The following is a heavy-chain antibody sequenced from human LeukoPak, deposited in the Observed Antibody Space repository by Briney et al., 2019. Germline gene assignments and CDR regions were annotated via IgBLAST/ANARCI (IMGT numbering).Heavy chain of an antibody. CDR1: GFTFSSYA. J-gene: IGHJ4*02. D-gene: IGHD3-10*01. CDR3: ARWGKSTMVRGEDFDY. CDR2: ISYDGSNK. V-gene: IGHV3-30*04. Sequence: GGSPRLSCAASGFTFSSYAMHWVRQAPGKGLEWVAVISYDGSNKYYADSVKGRFTISRDNSKNTLYLQMNSLRAEDTAVYYCARWGKSTMVRGEDFDYWGQGTLVTVSS.